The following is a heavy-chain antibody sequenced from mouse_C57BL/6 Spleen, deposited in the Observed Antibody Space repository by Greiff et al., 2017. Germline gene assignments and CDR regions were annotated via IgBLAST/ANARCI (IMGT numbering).Heavy chain of an antibody. V-gene: IGHV1-61*01. J-gene: IGHJ3*01. CDR2: IYPSDSET. Sequence: QVQLQQPGAELVRPGSSVKLSCKASGYTFTSYWMDWVKQRPGQGLEWIGNIYPSDSETHYNQKFKDKATLTVHKSSSTAYMQLSSLTSEDSAVYYCARRRDYWVFAYWGQGTLVTVSA. D-gene: IGHD2-13*01. CDR3: ARRRDYWVFAY. CDR1: GYTFTSYW.